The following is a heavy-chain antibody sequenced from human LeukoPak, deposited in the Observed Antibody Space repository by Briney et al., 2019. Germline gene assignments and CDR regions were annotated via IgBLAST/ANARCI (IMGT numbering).Heavy chain of an antibody. CDR3: ARDPFYCSSTSCGDY. V-gene: IGHV3-21*01. J-gene: IGHJ4*02. CDR1: GFTFSSYS. CDR2: ISSSSSYI. Sequence: GGSLRLSCAASGFTFSSYSMNWVRQAPGKGLEWASSISSSSSYIYYADSVKGRFTISRDNAKNSLYLQMNSLRAEDTAVYYCARDPFYCSSTSCGDYWGQGTLVTVSS. D-gene: IGHD2-2*01.